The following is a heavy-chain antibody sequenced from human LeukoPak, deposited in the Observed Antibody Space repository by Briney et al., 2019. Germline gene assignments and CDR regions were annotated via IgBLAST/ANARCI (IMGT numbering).Heavy chain of an antibody. Sequence: GGSLRLSCAASGFSFSGYGMAWVRLASRKGLECVAAITGSGSSSYYADSVRGRFTISRDNSMNTVYLQMNTLGADDTAIYYCARLNGPVLITFGGVTWFDPWGQGTRVTVSS. V-gene: IGHV3-23*01. D-gene: IGHD3-16*01. CDR1: GFSFSGYG. J-gene: IGHJ5*02. CDR2: ITGSGSSS. CDR3: ARLNGPVLITFGGVTWFDP.